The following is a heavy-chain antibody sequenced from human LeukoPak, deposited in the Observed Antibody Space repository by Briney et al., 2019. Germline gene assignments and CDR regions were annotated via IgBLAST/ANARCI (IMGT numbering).Heavy chain of an antibody. Sequence: GGSLRLSCAASGFTFSSYGMSWVRQAPGKGLEWVSVIYSDGTTYYADSVKGRFAISRDNSKNTLYLQMNSLTAEDTAVYYCARESFAARWDWGQGTLVTVSS. CDR3: ARESFAARWD. CDR2: IYSDGTT. V-gene: IGHV3-66*01. J-gene: IGHJ4*02. CDR1: GFTFSSYG. D-gene: IGHD6-6*01.